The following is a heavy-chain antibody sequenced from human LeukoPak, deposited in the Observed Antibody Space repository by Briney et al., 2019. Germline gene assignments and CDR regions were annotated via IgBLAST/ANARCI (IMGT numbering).Heavy chain of an antibody. CDR1: GGSISGYY. J-gene: IGHJ4*02. CDR2: MYTSGGT. Sequence: SETLSLTCSVSGGSISGYYWSWIRQPAGKGLEWIGRMYTSGGTNYNYNPSLQSRVTMSVATSKNQFSLKLTSVTAADTAVYYCARDPNSALWGQGTLVTVSS. D-gene: IGHD2-21*01. CDR3: ARDPNSAL. V-gene: IGHV4-4*07.